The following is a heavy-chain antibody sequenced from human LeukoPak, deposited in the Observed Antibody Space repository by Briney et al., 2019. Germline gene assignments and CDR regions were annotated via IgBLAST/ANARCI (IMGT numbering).Heavy chain of an antibody. CDR2: LDPQDVET. CDR1: RYTFTDHF. CDR3: VTCSRLDSCIALKFDH. V-gene: IGHV1-69-2*01. J-gene: IGHJ4*02. D-gene: IGHD6-13*01. Sequence: ASVKISCKVSRYTFTDHFMQYMKLAPGKPIEWLGRLDPQDVETQYAEKFHRRDTLTADTSPDTAYMVLSGLIPDDTAMYHCVTCSRLDSCIALKFDHWGQGTLVSVSS.